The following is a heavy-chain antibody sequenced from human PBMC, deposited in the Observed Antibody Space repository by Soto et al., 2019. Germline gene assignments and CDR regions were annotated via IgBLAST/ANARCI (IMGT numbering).Heavy chain of an antibody. D-gene: IGHD6-13*01. CDR1: GFTFSSYA. V-gene: IGHV3-23*01. Sequence: GGSLRLSCAASGFTFSSYAMSWVRQAPGKGLEWVSAISGRGGSTYYAYSVKGRFTISRDNSKNTLYLQMNILRAEDTAVYYCAKDTPSGYSSSSPLYCFDCWGQGTLVTVSS. CDR3: AKDTPSGYSSSSPLYCFDC. CDR2: ISGRGGST. J-gene: IGHJ4*02.